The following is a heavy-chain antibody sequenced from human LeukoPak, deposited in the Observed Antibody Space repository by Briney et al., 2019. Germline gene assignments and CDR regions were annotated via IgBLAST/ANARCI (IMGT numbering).Heavy chain of an antibody. Sequence: GGSLRLSCAASGFIFSRYWMHWVRQAPGKGLVWVSRINGDGSTLSYADSVKGRFTISRDNAKNTLCLQMNSLRAEDTAVYYCVRDFGESSGYYFDYWGQGTLVTVSS. CDR2: INGDGSTL. CDR1: GFIFSRYW. CDR3: VRDFGESSGYYFDY. J-gene: IGHJ4*02. D-gene: IGHD3-22*01. V-gene: IGHV3-74*01.